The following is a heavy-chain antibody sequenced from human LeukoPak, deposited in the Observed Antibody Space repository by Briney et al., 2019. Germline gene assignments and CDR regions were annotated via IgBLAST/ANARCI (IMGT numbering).Heavy chain of an antibody. V-gene: IGHV3-11*04. CDR3: ARDLYDFWSGSSRRAFDY. D-gene: IGHD3-3*01. J-gene: IGHJ4*02. CDR1: GFTFGDYY. Sequence: PGGSLRLSCAASGFTFGDYYMSWIRQAPGKGLEWVSYISTSGSAIYYADSVKGRFTISRDNAKNSVYLQMNSLRAEDTAVYYCARDLYDFWSGSSRRAFDYWGQGTLVTVSS. CDR2: ISTSGSAI.